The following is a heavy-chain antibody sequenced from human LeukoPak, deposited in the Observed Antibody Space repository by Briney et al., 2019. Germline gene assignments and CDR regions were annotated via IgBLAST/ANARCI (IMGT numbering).Heavy chain of an antibody. D-gene: IGHD6-19*01. V-gene: IGHV3-30*03. CDR2: ITYDGSNK. CDR3: LGGAVAGN. CDR1: GFTFSSYG. J-gene: IGHJ4*02. Sequence: QAGRSLRLSCAASGFTFSSYGMHWVRQAPGKGLEWVAVITYDGSNKYYADSVKGRFTISRDNSKNTLYLQMNSLRAEDTAVYYCLGGAVAGNWGQGTLVTVSS.